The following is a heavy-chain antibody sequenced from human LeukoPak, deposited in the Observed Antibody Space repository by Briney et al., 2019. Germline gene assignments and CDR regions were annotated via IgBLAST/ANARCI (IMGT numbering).Heavy chain of an antibody. D-gene: IGHD5-24*01. V-gene: IGHV1-69*13. CDR3: AVDVEMATTKTDDAFDI. J-gene: IGHJ3*02. CDR2: IIPIFGTA. Sequence: ASVKVSCKASGGTFSSYAISWVRQAPGQGLEWMGRIIPIFGTANYAQKFQGRVTITADESTSTAYMELSSLRSEDTAVYYCAVDVEMATTKTDDAFDIWGQGTMVTVSS. CDR1: GGTFSSYA.